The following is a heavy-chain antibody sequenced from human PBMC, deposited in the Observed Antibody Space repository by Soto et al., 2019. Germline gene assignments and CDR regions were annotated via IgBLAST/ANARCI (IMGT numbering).Heavy chain of an antibody. CDR3: AKDAVGAVMAGGYFEY. Sequence: EVQLVESGGGLVQPGRSLRLSCAASGFTFDDYAMHWVRQVPGKGLEWVSGISWNSGKLGYADSVKGRFTISRDNAKNALYLQMDSLRAEDTALYYCAKDAVGAVMAGGYFEYWGQGTLVTVSS. D-gene: IGHD3-16*01. J-gene: IGHJ4*02. V-gene: IGHV3-9*01. CDR1: GFTFDDYA. CDR2: ISWNSGKL.